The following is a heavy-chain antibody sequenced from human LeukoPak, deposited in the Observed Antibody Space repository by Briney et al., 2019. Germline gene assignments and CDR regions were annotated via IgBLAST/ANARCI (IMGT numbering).Heavy chain of an antibody. CDR3: AWYTGLPGHYFDY. D-gene: IGHD1-1*01. CDR2: IYYSGST. J-gene: IGHJ4*02. V-gene: IGHV4-59*08. Sequence: PSETLSLTCTVSGDSVSSYYWSWIRQPPGKGLEWIGHIYYSGSTNYNPSLKSRVTISVDTSQNQFSVNLSSVTAADTAVYYCAWYTGLPGHYFDYWGQGTPVTVSS. CDR1: GDSVSSYY.